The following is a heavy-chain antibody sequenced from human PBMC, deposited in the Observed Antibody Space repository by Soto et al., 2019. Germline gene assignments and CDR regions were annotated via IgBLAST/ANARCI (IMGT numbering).Heavy chain of an antibody. V-gene: IGHV4-59*01. J-gene: IGHJ4*02. CDR2: IYYSGST. CDR3: ARNRGSIAVAGTFDY. D-gene: IGHD6-19*01. CDR1: GGSISSYY. Sequence: QVQLQESGPGLVKPSETLSLTCTVSGGSISSYYWSWIRQPPGKGLEWIGYIYYSGSTNYNPSLKSRVTISVDTSKNQFSLKLSSVTAADTAVYYCARNRGSIAVAGTFDYWGQGTLVTVSS.